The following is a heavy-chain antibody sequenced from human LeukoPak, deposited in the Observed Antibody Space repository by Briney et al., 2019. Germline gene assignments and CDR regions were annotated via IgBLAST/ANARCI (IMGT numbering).Heavy chain of an antibody. Sequence: ASVKVSCKASGYTFTSYAMNWVRQAPGQGLEWMGWINTNTGNPTYAQGFTGRFVFSLDTSVSTAYLQISSLKAEDTAVYYCARRGSREAVAAHPTIDYWGQGTLVTVSS. CDR3: ARRGSREAVAAHPTIDY. CDR2: INTNTGNP. CDR1: GYTFTSYA. D-gene: IGHD6-19*01. J-gene: IGHJ4*02. V-gene: IGHV7-4-1*02.